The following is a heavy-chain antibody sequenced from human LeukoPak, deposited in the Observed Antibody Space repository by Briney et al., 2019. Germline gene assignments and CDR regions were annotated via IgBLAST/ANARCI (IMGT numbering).Heavy chain of an antibody. D-gene: IGHD5-12*01. CDR1: GFTFSSYW. Sequence: PGGSLRLSCAASGFTFSSYWMSWVRQAPGKGLEWVAVISYDGSNKYYADSVKGRFTISRDNSKNTLYLQMNSLRAEDTAVYYCAKGGDSGYDSWFDYWGQGTLVTVSS. CDR2: ISYDGSNK. CDR3: AKGGDSGYDSWFDY. J-gene: IGHJ4*02. V-gene: IGHV3-30*18.